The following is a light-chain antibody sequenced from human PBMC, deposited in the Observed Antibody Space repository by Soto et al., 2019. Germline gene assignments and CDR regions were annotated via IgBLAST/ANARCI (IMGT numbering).Light chain of an antibody. V-gene: IGKV3-20*01. CDR1: QSVNRGY. CDR2: AAS. Sequence: EIVLTQSPGTLSLSPGERGTLSCRASQSVNRGYLAWYQQKPGQAPSLLIYAASARATGTPDRFSGSGSGTDFSLTISRLEPEDVAVYYCQFYEGSRVMYTFGHGTKLEIK. CDR3: QFYEGSRVMYT. J-gene: IGKJ2*01.